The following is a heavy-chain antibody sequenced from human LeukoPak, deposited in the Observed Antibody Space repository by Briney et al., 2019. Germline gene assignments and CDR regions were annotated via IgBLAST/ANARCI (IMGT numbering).Heavy chain of an antibody. CDR2: IYSGGST. D-gene: IGHD3-10*01. Sequence: GGSLRLSCAVSGITFTTIDVSWVRQAPGKGLEWVSGIYSGGSTYYADSVKGRFTISRDNSKNTLYLQMNSLRAEDTAVYYCAREIYGSGSLPMSDAFDIWGQGTMVTVSS. CDR1: GITFTTID. J-gene: IGHJ3*02. V-gene: IGHV3-66*01. CDR3: AREIYGSGSLPMSDAFDI.